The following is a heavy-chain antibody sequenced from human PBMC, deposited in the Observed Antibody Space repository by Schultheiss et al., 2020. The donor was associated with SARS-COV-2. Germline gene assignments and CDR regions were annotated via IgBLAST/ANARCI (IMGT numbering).Heavy chain of an antibody. D-gene: IGHD1-26*01. CDR1: GFIFSSYG. Sequence: GGSLRLSCAASGFIFSSYGMHWVRQAPGKGLEWVAVIWHDGSNKYYADSVTCRFTISRDNSKNTLYLEMNSLRAEDTAVYYCAREWEQLGYDYWGQGTLVTVSS. CDR2: IWHDGSNK. J-gene: IGHJ4*02. V-gene: IGHV3-33*01. CDR3: AREWEQLGYDY.